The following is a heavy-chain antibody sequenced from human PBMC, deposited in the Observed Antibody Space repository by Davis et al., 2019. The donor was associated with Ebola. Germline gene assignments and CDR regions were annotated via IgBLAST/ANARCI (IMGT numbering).Heavy chain of an antibody. CDR3: ARVGWYSSGWTPLDGMDV. V-gene: IGHV6-1*01. D-gene: IGHD6-19*01. J-gene: IGHJ6*02. CDR2: TYYRSKWYN. CDR1: GDSVSSNSAA. Sequence: SQTLSLTCAISGDSVSSNSAAWNWIRQSPSRGLEWLGRTYYRSKWYNDYAVSVKSRITINPDTSKNQFSLQLNSVTPEDTAVYYCARVGWYSSGWTPLDGMDVWGQGTTVTVSS.